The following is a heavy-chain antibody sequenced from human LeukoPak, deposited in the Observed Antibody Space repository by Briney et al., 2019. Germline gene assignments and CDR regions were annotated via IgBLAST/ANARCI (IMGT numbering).Heavy chain of an antibody. J-gene: IGHJ5*02. CDR3: ARAFTGTSRRYGDYWFDP. CDR1: GYTFTGYY. V-gene: IGHV1-2*02. Sequence: ASVKVSCKASGYTFTGYYMHWVRQAPGQGLEWMGWINPNSGGTNYAQKFQGRVTMTRDTSISTAYMELSRLRSDDTAVYYCARAFTGTSRRYGDYWFDPWGQGTLVTVSS. D-gene: IGHD4-17*01. CDR2: INPNSGGT.